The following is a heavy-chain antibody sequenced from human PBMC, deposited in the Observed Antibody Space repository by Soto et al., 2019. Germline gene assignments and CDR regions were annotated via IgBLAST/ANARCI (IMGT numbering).Heavy chain of an antibody. D-gene: IGHD2-15*01. Sequence: QVQLQQWGAGLLKPSETLSLTCAVSGGSFSGYYWSWIRQPPGKGLEWIGEINHSGSTNYNPSLKSRVTISVDTSKNQFSLKLSSVTAADTAVYYCARKLLLRFSRFDYWGQGTLVTVSS. V-gene: IGHV4-34*01. CDR1: GGSFSGYY. J-gene: IGHJ4*02. CDR2: INHSGST. CDR3: ARKLLLRFSRFDY.